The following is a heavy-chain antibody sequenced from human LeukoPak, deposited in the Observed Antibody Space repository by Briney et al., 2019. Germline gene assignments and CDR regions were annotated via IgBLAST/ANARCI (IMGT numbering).Heavy chain of an antibody. Sequence: ASVKVSCKASGYTFTSYGISWVRQAPGQGLEWMGWISAYNGNTNYAQKLQGRVTMTTDTSTSTAYMELRSLRSDDTAVHYCARDSIAYYDILTGYSSGAFDIWGQGTMVTVSS. CDR1: GYTFTSYG. J-gene: IGHJ3*02. V-gene: IGHV1-18*01. D-gene: IGHD3-9*01. CDR3: ARDSIAYYDILTGYSSGAFDI. CDR2: ISAYNGNT.